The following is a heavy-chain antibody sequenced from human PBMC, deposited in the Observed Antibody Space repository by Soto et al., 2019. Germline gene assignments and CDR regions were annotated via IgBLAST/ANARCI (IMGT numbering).Heavy chain of an antibody. D-gene: IGHD2-15*01. CDR1: GYTFTNYD. V-gene: IGHV1-8*01. Sequence: ASVKVSCKASGYTFTNYDINWVRQATGQGPEWMGWMNPHSGNTGYAQKFQGRITMTRDTSIRTAYMELDSLTSDDTAVYYCATYCSCGSCNVYWGQGTPVTVSS. CDR2: MNPHSGNT. CDR3: ATYCSCGSCNVY. J-gene: IGHJ4*02.